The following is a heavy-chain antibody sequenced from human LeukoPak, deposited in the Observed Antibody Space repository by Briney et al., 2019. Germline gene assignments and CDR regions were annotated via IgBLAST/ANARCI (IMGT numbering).Heavy chain of an antibody. J-gene: IGHJ4*02. CDR2: LPYDGSNN. V-gene: IGHV3-30*18. CDR3: AKDATTLTLHADY. D-gene: IGHD4-17*01. CDR1: ALTSISFG. Sequence: PGRCLRLALAPAALTSISFGIGSVRQAPGRGLGWVAVLPYDGSNNYYADAVKGRFTNSRRTSKNTLYLQITTTTARYTIAEYRAKDATTLTLHADYWSQGTLVTVSS.